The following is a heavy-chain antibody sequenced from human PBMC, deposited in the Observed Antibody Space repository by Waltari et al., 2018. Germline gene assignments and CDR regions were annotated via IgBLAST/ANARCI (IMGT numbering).Heavy chain of an antibody. D-gene: IGHD5-12*01. CDR2: ISYDGSNK. CDR1: GFTFSSYA. J-gene: IGHJ4*02. V-gene: IGHV3-30-3*01. Sequence: QVQLVASGGGVVQPGRSLRLSCAASGFTFSSYAMHWVRQAPGKGLEWVAVISYDGSNKYYADSVKGRFTISRDNSKNTLYLQMNSLRAEDTAVYYCARAKDIVATIDYWGQGTLVTVSS. CDR3: ARAKDIVATIDY.